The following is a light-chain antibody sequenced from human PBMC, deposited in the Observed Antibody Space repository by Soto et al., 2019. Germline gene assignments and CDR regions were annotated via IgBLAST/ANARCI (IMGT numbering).Light chain of an antibody. J-gene: IGKJ4*01. Sequence: EIVLTQSPATLSLSPGERATLSCRASQSVSSYLVWYQQKPGQAPRLLIYDTSNRATGVPARFSGSESGTDFTLTISSLEPEDFAVYYCQQRSAWPLTFGGGTKVEIK. V-gene: IGKV3-11*01. CDR2: DTS. CDR1: QSVSSY. CDR3: QQRSAWPLT.